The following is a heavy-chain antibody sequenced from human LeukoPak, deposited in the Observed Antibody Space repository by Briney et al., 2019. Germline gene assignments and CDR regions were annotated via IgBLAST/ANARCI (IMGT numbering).Heavy chain of an antibody. CDR1: GGSFSAYS. CDR2: INHSGGT. J-gene: IGHJ4*02. V-gene: IGHV4-34*01. Sequence: SETLSLTCAFYGGSFSAYSWTWIRQAPGKGLEWIGEINHSGGTTYTPSLKSRVTMSIDTSKNQFSLKLSSVTAADTAVYYCARGPFFISGYGSGGYYNSDFDYWGQGTLVTVSS. D-gene: IGHD3-10*01. CDR3: ARGPFFISGYGSGGYYNSDFDY.